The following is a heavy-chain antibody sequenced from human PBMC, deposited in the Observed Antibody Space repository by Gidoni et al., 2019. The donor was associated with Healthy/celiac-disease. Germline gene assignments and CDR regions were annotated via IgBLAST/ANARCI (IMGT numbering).Heavy chain of an antibody. D-gene: IGHD3-10*01. CDR2: IDYSGST. CDR1: GGSFSSSSSY. V-gene: IGHV4-39*01. CDR3: ANKALVQGDWYYMDV. J-gene: IGHJ6*03. Sequence: QLPLQDSCPGLVTPSETLSLTCTVSGGSFSSSSSYWGWIRQPPGKWLEWIGSIDYSGSTYYNPAHKSRVTISVDTTKNQFSLKLSSVTAEDTAVYYGANKALVQGDWYYMDVWGKGTTVTVSS.